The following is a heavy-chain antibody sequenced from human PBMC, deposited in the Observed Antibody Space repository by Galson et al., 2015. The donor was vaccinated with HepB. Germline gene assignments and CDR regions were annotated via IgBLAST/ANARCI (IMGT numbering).Heavy chain of an antibody. J-gene: IGHJ4*02. CDR3: ASPSHPVADIFTPFDY. CDR2: TRNKAKSYTT. Sequence: SLRLSCAASGFTISDRYMDWVRQAPGKGLEWVGRTRNKAKSYTTEYAAPVKGRFTISRDDSKNSLYLQMNSLKTEVTAVYYCASPSHPVADIFTPFDYWGQGTLVTVSS. D-gene: IGHD6-19*01. V-gene: IGHV3-72*01. CDR1: GFTISDRY.